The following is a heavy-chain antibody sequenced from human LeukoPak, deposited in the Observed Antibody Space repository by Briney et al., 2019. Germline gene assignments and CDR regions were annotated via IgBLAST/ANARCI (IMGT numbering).Heavy chain of an antibody. D-gene: IGHD2-2*01. CDR2: ITTSTTVPYI. J-gene: IGHJ6*02. CDR3: ARALGDQPDYYYGMDV. CDR1: GFTFSTYS. Sequence: PGGSLRLSCAASGFTFSTYSMNWVRQAPGRGLEWVSSITTSTTVPYIFYADSVTGRFTISRDNADNSLFLQMNSLRAEDTAVYYCARALGDQPDYYYGMDVRGQGTTVTVSS. V-gene: IGHV3-21*01.